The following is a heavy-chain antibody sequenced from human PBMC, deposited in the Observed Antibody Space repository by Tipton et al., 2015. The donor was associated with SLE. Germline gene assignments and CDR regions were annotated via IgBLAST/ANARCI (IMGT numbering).Heavy chain of an antibody. CDR3: ARHISISYDAFDV. J-gene: IGHJ3*01. CDR1: GGSISSSGYY. V-gene: IGHV4-39*01. CDR2: IFETGTT. D-gene: IGHD1-14*01. Sequence: LRLSCTVSGGSISSSGYYWVWIRQPPGKGLEWIGPIFETGTTLYNPSLVTRVTMSMDASKNQFSLKLSSVTAADTAVYYCARHISISYDAFDVWGQGTMVTASS.